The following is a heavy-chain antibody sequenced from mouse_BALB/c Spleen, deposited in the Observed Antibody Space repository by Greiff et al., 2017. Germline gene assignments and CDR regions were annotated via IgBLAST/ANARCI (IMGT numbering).Heavy chain of an antibody. CDR1: GFNIKDTY. V-gene: IGHV14-3*02. CDR2: IDPANGNT. Sequence: VQLQQSGAELVKPGASVKLSCTASGFNIKDTYMHWVKQRPEQGLEWIGRIDPANGNTKYDPKFPGKATITADTSSNTAYLQLSSLTSEDTAVYYCASHSFITTAHWYCDVWGAGTTVTVSS. J-gene: IGHJ1*01. CDR3: ASHSFITTAHWYCDV. D-gene: IGHD1-2*01.